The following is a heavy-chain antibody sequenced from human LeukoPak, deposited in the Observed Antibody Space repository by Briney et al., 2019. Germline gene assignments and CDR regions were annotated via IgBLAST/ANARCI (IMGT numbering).Heavy chain of an antibody. D-gene: IGHD6-13*01. CDR3: ARVPLGRIAAAGSAYYFDY. CDR1: GGSISSSSYY. Sequence: SETLSLTCTVSGGSISSSSYYWAWIRQPPGKGLEWIGSIHYSGSTYYNPSLQSRVTISIDTSKNQFSLKLRFVTAADTAVYYCARVPLGRIAAAGSAYYFDYWGQGTLVTVSS. J-gene: IGHJ4*02. CDR2: IHYSGST. V-gene: IGHV4-39*07.